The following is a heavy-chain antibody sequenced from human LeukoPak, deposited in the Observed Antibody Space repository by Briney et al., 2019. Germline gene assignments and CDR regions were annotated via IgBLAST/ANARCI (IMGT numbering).Heavy chain of an antibody. CDR1: GGTFSSYA. J-gene: IGHJ3*02. Sequence: GSSVKVSCKASGGTFSSYAISWVRQAPGQGLEWMGRIIPIFCTANYAQKFQGRVTITTDESTSTAYMELSSLRSEDTAVYYCARVRSYYYDSSGYSTPFDIWGQGTMVTVSS. CDR3: ARVRSYYYDSSGYSTPFDI. D-gene: IGHD3-22*01. CDR2: IIPIFCTA. V-gene: IGHV1-69*05.